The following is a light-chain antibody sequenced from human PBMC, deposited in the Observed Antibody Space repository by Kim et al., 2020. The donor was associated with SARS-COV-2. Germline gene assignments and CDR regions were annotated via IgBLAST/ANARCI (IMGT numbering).Light chain of an antibody. CDR3: SSYAAINPYV. CDR1: SSDVGGYNY. J-gene: IGLJ1*01. CDR2: EVS. Sequence: QSALTQPPSASGSPGQSVTISCTGTSSDVGGYNYVSWYQQHPGKAPKLMIYEVSKRPSGVPDRFSGSKSGNTASLTVSGLQAEDEADYYCSSYAAINPYVFGTGTKVTVL. V-gene: IGLV2-8*01.